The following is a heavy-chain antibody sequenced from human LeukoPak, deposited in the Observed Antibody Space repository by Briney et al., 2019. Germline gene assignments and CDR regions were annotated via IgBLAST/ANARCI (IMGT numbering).Heavy chain of an antibody. CDR1: GLTFSSYG. V-gene: IGHV3-30*18. CDR3: AKTLSGYDYDGFDY. D-gene: IGHD5-12*01. Sequence: PGRSLRLSCAASGLTFSSYGMHWVRQAPGKGLEWVAVISYDGSNKYYADSVKGRFTISRDNSKNTLYLQMNSLRAEDTAVYYCAKTLSGYDYDGFDYWGQGTLVTVSS. CDR2: ISYDGSNK. J-gene: IGHJ4*02.